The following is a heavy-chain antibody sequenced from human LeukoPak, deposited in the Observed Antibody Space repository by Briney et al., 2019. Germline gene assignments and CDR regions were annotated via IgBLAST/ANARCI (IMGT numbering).Heavy chain of an antibody. CDR2: INPNSGGT. Sequence: ASVKVSCKASGYTFTGYYMHWVRQAPGQGLEWMGWINPNSGGTNYAQKFQGRVTMTRDTSISTAYMELSRLRSDDTAVYYCARDWSFFRLDIVVVPAAMDYWGQGTLVTVSS. V-gene: IGHV1-2*02. D-gene: IGHD2-2*03. CDR3: ARDWSFFRLDIVVVPAAMDY. CDR1: GYTFTGYY. J-gene: IGHJ4*02.